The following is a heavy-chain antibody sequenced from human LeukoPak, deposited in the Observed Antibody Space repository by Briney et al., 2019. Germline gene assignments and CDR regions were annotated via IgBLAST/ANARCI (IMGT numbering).Heavy chain of an antibody. J-gene: IGHJ4*02. D-gene: IGHD1-26*01. CDR3: ARKSGSYYLDY. Sequence: ASVKVSCKASGYTFTGYYMHWVRQAPGQGLEWMGIINPSGGSTGYAQKLQGRVTMTRDTSTSTVYMELSSLRSEDTAVYYCARKSGSYYLDYWGQGTLVTVSS. V-gene: IGHV1-46*04. CDR1: GYTFTGYY. CDR2: INPSGGST.